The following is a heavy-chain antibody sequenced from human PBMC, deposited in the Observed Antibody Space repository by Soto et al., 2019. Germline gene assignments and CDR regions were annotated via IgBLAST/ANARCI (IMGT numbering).Heavy chain of an antibody. D-gene: IGHD3-22*01. Sequence: VKVSCKASGGTFSSYAIRWVRQAPGQGLEWMGGIIPIFGTANCAQKFQGRVTITADKSTSTAYMELSSLRSEDTAVYYCAGGSGYTNFQHWGKGTVVTVSS. V-gene: IGHV1-69*06. CDR1: GGTFSSYA. CDR3: AGGSGYTNFQH. CDR2: IIPIFGTA. J-gene: IGHJ1*01.